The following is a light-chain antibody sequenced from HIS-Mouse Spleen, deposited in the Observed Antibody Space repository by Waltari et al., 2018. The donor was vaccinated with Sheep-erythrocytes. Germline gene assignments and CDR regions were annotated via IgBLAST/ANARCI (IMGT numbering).Light chain of an antibody. CDR1: SSDVGGSNY. CDR2: DVS. Sequence: QSALTQPRSVSGSPGQSVTISCTGTSSDVGGSNYVSCYQQPPGKAPKLMIYDVSKRPSGVPDRFSGSKSGNTASLTISGLQAEDEADYYCCSYAGSYTWVFGGGTKLTVL. V-gene: IGLV2-11*01. CDR3: CSYAGSYTWV. J-gene: IGLJ3*02.